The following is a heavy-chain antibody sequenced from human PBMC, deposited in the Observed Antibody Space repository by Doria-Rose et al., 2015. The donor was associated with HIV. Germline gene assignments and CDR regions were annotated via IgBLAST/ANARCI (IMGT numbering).Heavy chain of an antibody. D-gene: IGHD3-10*01. Sequence: SWVRQAPGQGLEWMGRIIPLFDTENYAQTFEGRLTITADDSTATTYMELSSLTSDDTAIYYCAGAYYGSGGYFPDSWGQGTLVTVSS. CDR3: AGAYYGSGGYFPDS. CDR2: IIPLFDTE. J-gene: IGHJ4*02. V-gene: IGHV1-69*15.